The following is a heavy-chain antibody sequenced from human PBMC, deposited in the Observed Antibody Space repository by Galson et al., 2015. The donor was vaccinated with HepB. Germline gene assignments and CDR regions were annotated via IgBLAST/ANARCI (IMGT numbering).Heavy chain of an antibody. D-gene: IGHD6-19*01. Sequence: SLRLSCAASRFTFSSYWMHWVRQAPGKGLVWVSRLNSDGSATSYADSVRGRFTISRDNARNTLYLQMNSLRAEDTAVYYCARDRGIAVAGTPGDYYYYAMDVWGQGTTVTVSS. CDR2: LNSDGSAT. CDR3: ARDRGIAVAGTPGDYYYYAMDV. CDR1: RFTFSSYW. V-gene: IGHV3-74*01. J-gene: IGHJ6*02.